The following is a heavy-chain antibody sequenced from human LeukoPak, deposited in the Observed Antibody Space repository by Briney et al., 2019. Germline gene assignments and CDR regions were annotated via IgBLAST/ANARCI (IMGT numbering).Heavy chain of an antibody. D-gene: IGHD2/OR15-2a*01. CDR3: ARRSTSFNYAMDV. V-gene: IGHV4-59*08. CDR2: VFYSGST. CDR1: GGSITGYY. J-gene: IGHJ6*02. Sequence: SETLSLTRTVSGGSITGYYWSWIRQPPGKGLEWIGYVFYSGSTNYNPSLKSRVTISVDTSKNRFSLNLSSVTAADTAVYYCARRSTSFNYAMDVWGQGTTVTVSS.